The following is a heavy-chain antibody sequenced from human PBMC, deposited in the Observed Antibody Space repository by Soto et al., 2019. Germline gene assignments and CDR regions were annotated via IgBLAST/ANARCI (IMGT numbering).Heavy chain of an antibody. CDR1: GFTFSSYA. V-gene: IGHV3-23*01. CDR3: VKDLGGGCSGGSCFDAFDI. CDR2: ISGSGGST. J-gene: IGHJ3*02. Sequence: PGGSLRLSCAASGFTFSSYAMSWVRQAPGKGLGWVSAISGSGGSTYYADSVKGRFTISSDNSKNTLYLQMNSLRAEDTAVYYCVKDLGGGCSGGSCFDAFDIWGQGTMVTVSS. D-gene: IGHD2-15*01.